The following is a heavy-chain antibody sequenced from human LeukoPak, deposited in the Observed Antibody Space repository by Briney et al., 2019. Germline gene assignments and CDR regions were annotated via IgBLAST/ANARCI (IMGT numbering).Heavy chain of an antibody. CDR2: ISSNGGST. J-gene: IGHJ4*02. CDR1: GFTFISYA. V-gene: IGHV3-64D*06. CDR3: VKGSSGWFIYFDY. Sequence: GGSLRLSCSASGFTFISYAMHRVRQAPGKGLEYVSAISSNGGSTYYADSVKGRFAISRDNSKNTLYLQMSSLRAEDTAVYYCVKGSSGWFIYFDYWGQGTLVTVSS. D-gene: IGHD6-19*01.